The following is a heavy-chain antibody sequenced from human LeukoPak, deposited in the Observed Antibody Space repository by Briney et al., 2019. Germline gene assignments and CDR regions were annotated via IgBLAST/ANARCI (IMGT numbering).Heavy chain of an antibody. CDR2: INDDGSAT. D-gene: IGHD4-23*01. Sequence: PGGSLRLSCAASGFTFSNYWMHWVRQVPGKGLVWVSRINDDGSATFYADSVRGRFTISRDDSKNTLYLQMNSLRAEDTAVYYCVRRAGGYSHPYDYWGQGTLVTVSS. CDR3: VRRAGGYSHPYDY. CDR1: GFTFSNYW. J-gene: IGHJ4*02. V-gene: IGHV3-74*01.